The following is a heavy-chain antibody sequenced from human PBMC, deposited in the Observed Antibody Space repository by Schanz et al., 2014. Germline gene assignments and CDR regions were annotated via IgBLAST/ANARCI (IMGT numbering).Heavy chain of an antibody. CDR2: IGRRGQVI. J-gene: IGHJ3*02. CDR1: GFTFSDSW. CDR3: ARSYHDDDDYTRALDM. Sequence: EVQLVESGGGLVQPGGSLRLSCETSGFTFSDSWMHWVRQAPGKGPEWVACIGRRGQVIYYADSMEGRFTISRDNAQNSLFLQMNSLRVEDTAVYYCARSYHDDDDYTRALDMWGQGTMVTVSS. V-gene: IGHV3-48*04. D-gene: IGHD3-16*01.